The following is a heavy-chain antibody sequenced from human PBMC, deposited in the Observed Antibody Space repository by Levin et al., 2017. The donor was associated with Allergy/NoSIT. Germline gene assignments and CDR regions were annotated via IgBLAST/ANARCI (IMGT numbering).Heavy chain of an antibody. V-gene: IGHV1-69*13. CDR3: ARGIDRGGYDPGDY. CDR2: IIPIFGTA. Sequence: GASVKVSCKASGGTFSSYAISWVRQAPGQGLEWMGGIIPIFGTANYAQKFQGRVTITADESTSTAYMELSSLRSEDTAVYYCARGIDRGGYDPGDYWGQGTLVTVSS. D-gene: IGHD5-12*01. J-gene: IGHJ4*02. CDR1: GGTFSSYA.